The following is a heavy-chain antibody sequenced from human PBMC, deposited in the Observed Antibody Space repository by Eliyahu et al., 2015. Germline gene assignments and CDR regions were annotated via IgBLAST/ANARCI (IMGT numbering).Heavy chain of an antibody. CDR1: GYXFTSXG. J-gene: IGHJ6*02. V-gene: IGHV1-18*01. D-gene: IGHD1-1*01. Sequence: QVQLVQSGAEVKKPGASVKVSCKASGYXFTSXGIXWVRQAPGQGLEWMGWIRAYNGNTNYAQKLQGRVTMTTDTSTSTAYMELRSLRSDDTAVYYCASGTTGTTAKTLYYYYGMDVWGQGTTVTVSS. CDR3: ASGTTGTTAKTLYYYYGMDV. CDR2: IRAYNGNT.